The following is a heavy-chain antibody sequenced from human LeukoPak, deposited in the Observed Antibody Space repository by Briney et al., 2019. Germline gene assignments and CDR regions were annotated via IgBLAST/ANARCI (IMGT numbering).Heavy chain of an antibody. Sequence: SGTLSLTCTVSGGSISSYYWSWIRQPPGKGLEWIGYIYYSGSTNYNPSLKSRVTISVDTSKNQFSLKLSSVTAADTAVYYCARDSLFASYAFDIWGQGTMVTVSS. J-gene: IGHJ3*02. V-gene: IGHV4-59*01. D-gene: IGHD3-3*01. CDR3: ARDSLFASYAFDI. CDR1: GGSISSYY. CDR2: IYYSGST.